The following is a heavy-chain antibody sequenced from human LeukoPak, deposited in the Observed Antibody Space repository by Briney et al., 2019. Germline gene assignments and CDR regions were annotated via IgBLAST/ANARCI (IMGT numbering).Heavy chain of an antibody. CDR2: ISSSGSSI. CDR1: GFTFSSYE. D-gene: IGHD3-3*01. CDR3: ARDQRYDFWSGFYAVDY. J-gene: IGHJ4*02. V-gene: IGHV3-48*03. Sequence: GGSLRLSCVASGFTFSSYEMNWVRQAPGKGLEWISCISSSGSSIHYADSVKGRFTISRDNARNSLYLQMNSLRAEDTAVYYCARDQRYDFWSGFYAVDYWGQGTLLTVSS.